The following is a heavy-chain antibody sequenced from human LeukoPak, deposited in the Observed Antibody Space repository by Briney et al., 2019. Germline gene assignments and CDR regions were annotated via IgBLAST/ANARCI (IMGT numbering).Heavy chain of an antibody. D-gene: IGHD2-21*01. V-gene: IGHV5-51*01. CDR1: GFIFTNTW. CDR3: ARHGDGQEFAY. CDR2: INPGDSDT. J-gene: IGHJ4*02. Sequence: GESLKISCKGSGFIFTNTWIGWVRQMPRKGLEWMGVINPGDSDTRYSPSLQGQVTFSVDKSISTAFLQWSSLKASDTAMYYCARHGDGQEFAYWGQGTLVTVSS.